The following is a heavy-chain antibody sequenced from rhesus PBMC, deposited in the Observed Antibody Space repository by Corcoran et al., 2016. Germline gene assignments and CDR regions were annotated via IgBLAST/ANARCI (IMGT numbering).Heavy chain of an antibody. V-gene: IGHV4-147*01. Sequence: QLQLQESGPGLVKPSETLSLTCAVSGGSISSNYWSWNRQAPGQGLGGIGDIYGGSGCTTSHPSLKSRVTISTYTSNNQFSLNLSSVTAADTAVYYCARYPRGYCTGSGCYYYYGLDSWGQGVVVTVSS. CDR3: ARYPRGYCTGSGCYYYYGLDS. CDR2: IYGGSGCT. D-gene: IGHD2-21*01. J-gene: IGHJ6*01. CDR1: GGSISSNY.